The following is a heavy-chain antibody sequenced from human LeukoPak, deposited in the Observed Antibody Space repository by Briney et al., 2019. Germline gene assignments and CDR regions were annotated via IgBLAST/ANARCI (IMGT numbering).Heavy chain of an antibody. Sequence: GGSLRLSCAASGLNFGNYDMHWVRQAPGKGLEWVAFIRYDGSNKYYGDSVMGRFTISRDNSKDTLFLQMNSLSPEDTAMYYCASPWAYWGQGTLVTVSS. CDR1: GLNFGNYD. D-gene: IGHD3-16*01. J-gene: IGHJ4*02. CDR3: ASPWAY. V-gene: IGHV3-30*02. CDR2: IRYDGSNK.